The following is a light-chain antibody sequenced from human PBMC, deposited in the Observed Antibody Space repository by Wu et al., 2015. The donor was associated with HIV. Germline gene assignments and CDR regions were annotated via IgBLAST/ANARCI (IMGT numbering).Light chain of an antibody. J-gene: IGKJ4*01. CDR1: QSVTGTN. CDR3: QQRSNWPL. CDR2: SAS. V-gene: IGKV3D-20*02. Sequence: IVLTQSPGTLSLSPGERATLSCRASQSVTGTNLAWYQHKPGQAPRLLIYSASNRATDIPDRFSGGGSGTDFTLTISSLEPQDFAFYYCQQRSNWPLFGGGTRVEIK.